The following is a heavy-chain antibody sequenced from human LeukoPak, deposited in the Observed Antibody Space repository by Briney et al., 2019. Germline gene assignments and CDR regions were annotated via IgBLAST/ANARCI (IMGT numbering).Heavy chain of an antibody. V-gene: IGHV3-21*01. J-gene: IGHJ4*02. CDR1: GFTFSSYS. D-gene: IGHD3-22*01. CDR3: ASGDYYDSSGYFPF. CDR2: IISSSSYI. Sequence: GSLRLSCAASGFTFSSYSMNWVRQAPGKGLEWVSSIISSSSYIYYADSVKGRFTIFRDNAKNSLYLQMNSLRAEDTDVYYCASGDYYDSSGYFPFWGQGTLVTVSS.